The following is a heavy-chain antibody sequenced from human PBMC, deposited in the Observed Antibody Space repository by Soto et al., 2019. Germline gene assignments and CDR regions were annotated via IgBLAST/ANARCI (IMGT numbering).Heavy chain of an antibody. Sequence: EVQLVQSGAEVKKPKESLKISCKGSGYNFSGYWINWVREMPGKGLEWMGTIYPGDSDDRYSPSFQGQVTISVDKSMSIVYLQWSSLQASDTAIYYCARTEYGSGTFDSWGQGTLVTVSS. D-gene: IGHD3-10*01. CDR3: ARTEYGSGTFDS. V-gene: IGHV5-51*03. CDR1: GYNFSGYW. J-gene: IGHJ4*02. CDR2: IYPGDSDD.